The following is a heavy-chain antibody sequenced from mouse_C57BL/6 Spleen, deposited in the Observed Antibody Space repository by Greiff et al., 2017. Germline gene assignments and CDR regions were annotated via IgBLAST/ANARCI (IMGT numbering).Heavy chain of an antibody. D-gene: IGHD2-2*01. V-gene: IGHV2-2*01. CDR1: GFSLTSYG. J-gene: IGHJ3*01. CDR2: IWSGGST. Sequence: QVQLQQSGPGLVQPSQSLSITCTVSGFSLTSYGVHWVRQSPGKGLEWLGVIWSGGSTDYNAAFISRLSISKDNSKSQVFFKMNSLQADDTAIYYCARSPLIYYGYPWFAYWGQGTLVTVSA. CDR3: ARSPLIYYGYPWFAY.